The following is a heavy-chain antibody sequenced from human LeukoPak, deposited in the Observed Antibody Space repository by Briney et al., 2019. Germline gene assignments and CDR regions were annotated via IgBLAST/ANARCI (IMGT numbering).Heavy chain of an antibody. CDR1: GFIFSSYV. CDR2: ISWNSGVI. CDR3: AKDNEGGTYFFDYMDV. Sequence: GGSLRLSCEASGFIFSSYVMGWVRQVPEKGLEWVASISWNSGVIGYEDSVKGRFTISRDNAKKSLYLQMNSLRSEDTAVYYCAKDNEGGTYFFDYMDVWGKGATVTVSS. D-gene: IGHD2-21*01. V-gene: IGHV3-9*01. J-gene: IGHJ6*03.